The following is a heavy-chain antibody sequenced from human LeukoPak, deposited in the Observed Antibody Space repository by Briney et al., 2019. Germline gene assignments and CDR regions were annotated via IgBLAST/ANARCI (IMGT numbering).Heavy chain of an antibody. CDR2: IRFDGTNN. J-gene: IGHJ4*02. V-gene: IGHV3-30*02. CDR1: GFIFSDYG. Sequence: GGSLRLSCAASGFIFSDYGMHWVRQAPGKGLEWVASIRFDGTNNNYADSVKGRFTISRDNSRNTLYLQMNSLRPEDTALYYCAKEWYVGSPPDHWGQGTQVTVSS. D-gene: IGHD3-10*01. CDR3: AKEWYVGSPPDH.